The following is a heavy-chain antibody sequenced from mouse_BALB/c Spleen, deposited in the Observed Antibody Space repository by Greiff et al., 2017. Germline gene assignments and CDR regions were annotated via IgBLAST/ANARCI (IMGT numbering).Heavy chain of an antibody. J-gene: IGHJ4*01. CDR3: TRGGITFYAMDY. CDR1: GYTFTDYE. V-gene: IGHV1-15*01. Sequence: QVQLQQSGAELVRPGASVTLSCKASGYTFTDYEMHWVKQTPVHGLEWIGAIDPETGGTAYNQKFKGKATLTADKSSSTAYMELRSLTSEDSAVYYCTRGGITFYAMDYWGQGTSVTVSA. CDR2: IDPETGGT. D-gene: IGHD1-1*01.